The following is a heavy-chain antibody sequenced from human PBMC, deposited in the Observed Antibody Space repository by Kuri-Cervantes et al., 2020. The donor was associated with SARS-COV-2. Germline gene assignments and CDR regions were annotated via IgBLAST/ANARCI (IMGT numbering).Heavy chain of an antibody. V-gene: IGHV4-39*02. J-gene: IGHJ3*02. CDR3: AGDPITMRVVASWAFDI. CDR2: IYYSGST. D-gene: IGHD3-22*01. CDR1: GGSISSSSYY. Sequence: SETLSLTCTVSGGSISSSSYYWGWIRQPPGKGLEWIGSIYYSGSTYYNPSLKSRVTISVDTSKNQFSLKLSSVTAADTAVYYCAGDPITMRVVASWAFDIWGQGTMVTVSS.